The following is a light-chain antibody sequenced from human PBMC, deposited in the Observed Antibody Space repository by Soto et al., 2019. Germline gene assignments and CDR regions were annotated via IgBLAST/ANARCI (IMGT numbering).Light chain of an antibody. V-gene: IGLV2-14*01. CDR3: SSDTSSSTYV. CDR1: SSDVGSYNS. Sequence: QSALTQPASVSGSPGQSITISCTGTSSDVGSYNSVSWHQQHPGQAPKLMIYDVTHRASGLPDRFSASKSGNTASLTISGLQAGDEADYYCSSDTSSSTYVFGTGTKLTVL. CDR2: DVT. J-gene: IGLJ1*01.